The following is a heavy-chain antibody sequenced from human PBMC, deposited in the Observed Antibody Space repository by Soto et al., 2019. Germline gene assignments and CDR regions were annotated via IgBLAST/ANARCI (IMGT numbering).Heavy chain of an antibody. J-gene: IGHJ6*02. CDR2: ISSSGTYT. CDR3: VRVGCSGGSCSSRGGLYYGMDV. D-gene: IGHD2-15*01. V-gene: IGHV3-21*01. Sequence: GGSLRLSCAASGFPFNSYSMNWVRQAPGRGPEWVSSISSSGTYTRYADSVKGRLTISRDNANNSLNLQMTSLRAEDTAVYYCVRVGCSGGSCSSRGGLYYGMDVWGQGTTVTVSS. CDR1: GFPFNSYS.